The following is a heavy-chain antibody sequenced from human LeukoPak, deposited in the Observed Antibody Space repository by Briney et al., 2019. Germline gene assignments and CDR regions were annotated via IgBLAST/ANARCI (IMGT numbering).Heavy chain of an antibody. CDR3: AREGGYSYGPSLH. D-gene: IGHD5-18*01. J-gene: IGHJ4*02. V-gene: IGHV4-59*12. Sequence: SETLSLTCTVSGGSISSYYWSWIRQPPGKGLEWIGYIYYSGSTNYNPSLKSRVTISVDTSKNQFSLKLSSVTAADTAVYYCAREGGYSYGPSLHWGQGTLVTVSS. CDR1: GGSISSYY. CDR2: IYYSGST.